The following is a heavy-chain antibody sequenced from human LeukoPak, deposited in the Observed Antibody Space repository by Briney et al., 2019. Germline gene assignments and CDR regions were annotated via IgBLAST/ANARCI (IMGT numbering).Heavy chain of an antibody. D-gene: IGHD1-26*01. J-gene: IGHJ4*02. Sequence: TGGSLRLSCAASGFTFSSYSMNWVRQAPGKGLEWVSSISSSSYIYYADSVKGRFTISRDNAKNSLYLQMNSLRAEDTAVYYCARDEWELLLPDYWGQGTLVTVSS. CDR3: ARDEWELLLPDY. CDR2: ISSSSYI. V-gene: IGHV3-21*01. CDR1: GFTFSSYS.